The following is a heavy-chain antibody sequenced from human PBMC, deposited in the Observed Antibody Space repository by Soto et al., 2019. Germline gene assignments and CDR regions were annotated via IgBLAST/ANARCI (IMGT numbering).Heavy chain of an antibody. V-gene: IGHV3-23*01. CDR3: AKDQDNWNFRYYYYYGMDV. D-gene: IGHD1-7*01. Sequence: GGSLRLSCAASGFTFSSYAMSWVRQAPGKGLEWVSAISGSGGSTYYADSVKGRFTISRDNSKNTLYLQMNSLRAEDTAVYYCAKDQDNWNFRYYYYYGMDVWGQGTTVTVSS. CDR1: GFTFSSYA. J-gene: IGHJ6*02. CDR2: ISGSGGST.